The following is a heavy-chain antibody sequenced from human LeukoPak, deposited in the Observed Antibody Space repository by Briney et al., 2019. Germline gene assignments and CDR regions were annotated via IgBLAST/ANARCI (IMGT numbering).Heavy chain of an antibody. CDR1: GGSISSYY. J-gene: IGHJ4*02. D-gene: IGHD1-26*01. Sequence: SETLSLTCTVSGGSISSYYWSWIRQPPGKGLEWIGYIYYSGSTNYNPSLKSRVTISVDTSKNQFSLKLSSVTAADTAVHYCARSDGSYYFDYWGQGTLDTVSS. CDR3: ARSDGSYYFDY. V-gene: IGHV4-59*08. CDR2: IYYSGST.